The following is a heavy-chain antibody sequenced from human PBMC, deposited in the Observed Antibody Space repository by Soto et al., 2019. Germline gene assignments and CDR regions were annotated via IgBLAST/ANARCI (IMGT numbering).Heavy chain of an antibody. D-gene: IGHD3-10*01. CDR1: GFTFSNAW. Sequence: GGSLRLSCAASGFTFSNAWMSWVRQAPGKGLEWVGRIKSKTDGGKTDHAAPVKGRFTISRDDSKNTLYLQMNSLKTEDTAVYYCTTATSTVRGVNYYYYYMDVWGKGTTVTVSS. V-gene: IGHV3-15*01. CDR3: TTATSTVRGVNYYYYYMDV. CDR2: IKSKTDGGKT. J-gene: IGHJ6*03.